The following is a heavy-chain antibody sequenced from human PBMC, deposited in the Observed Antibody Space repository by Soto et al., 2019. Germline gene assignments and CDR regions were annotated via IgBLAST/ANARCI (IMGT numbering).Heavy chain of an antibody. CDR1: GFSLSTSGAG. CDR2: IYWDDDK. V-gene: IGHV2-5*02. Sequence: QITLKESGPTLVKPTQTLTLTCTFSGFSLSTSGAGVGWIRQPPGKALEWLALIYWDDDKRYSPSLKSRLTITKDTPKTQVVLTMTNMDPVDTATYYCTHRHPRGDGRYYWGQGTLVTVSS. J-gene: IGHJ4*02. CDR3: THRHPRGDGRYY. D-gene: IGHD1-26*01.